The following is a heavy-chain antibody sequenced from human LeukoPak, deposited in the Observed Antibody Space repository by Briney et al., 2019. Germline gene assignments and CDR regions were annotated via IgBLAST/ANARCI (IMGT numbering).Heavy chain of an antibody. V-gene: IGHV1-2*02. J-gene: IGHJ4*02. Sequence: GASVTVSCKASGYTFTGYYMHWVRQAPGQGLEWMGWINPNSGGTNYAQKFQGRVTMTRDTSISTAYMELSRLRSDNTAVYYCARGAAMVQDPYDYWGQGTLVTVSS. CDR1: GYTFTGYY. CDR3: ARGAAMVQDPYDY. CDR2: INPNSGGT. D-gene: IGHD5-18*01.